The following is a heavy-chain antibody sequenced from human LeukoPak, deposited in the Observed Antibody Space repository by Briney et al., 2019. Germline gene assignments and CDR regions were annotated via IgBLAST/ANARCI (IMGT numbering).Heavy chain of an antibody. Sequence: SETLSLTCTVSGGSVSSGSYYWSWIRQPPGKGLEWIGYIYYSGSTNYNPSLKSRVTISVDTSKNQFSLKLSSVTAADTAVYYCARAPVATPSEFDYWGQGTLVTVSS. J-gene: IGHJ4*02. CDR3: ARAPVATPSEFDY. D-gene: IGHD5-12*01. CDR1: GGSVSSGSYY. V-gene: IGHV4-61*01. CDR2: IYYSGST.